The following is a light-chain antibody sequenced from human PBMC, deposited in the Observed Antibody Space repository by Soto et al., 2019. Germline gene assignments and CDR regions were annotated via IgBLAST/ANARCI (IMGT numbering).Light chain of an antibody. V-gene: IGKV3-15*01. CDR3: QPYTNCTGT. CDR1: QSVSSSY. J-gene: IGKJ1*01. CDR2: GAS. Sequence: IWMTHAPYSLSLAPGVDLGGRCITSQSVSSSYLAWYQQKPGQAPRLLIYGASTRATGIPARFSGSGSGPEFTHTISRLQSEDFAVYYCQPYTNCTGTFGQGTQV.